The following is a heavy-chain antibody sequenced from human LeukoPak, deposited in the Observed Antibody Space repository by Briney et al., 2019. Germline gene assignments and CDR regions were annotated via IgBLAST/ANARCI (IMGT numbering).Heavy chain of an antibody. V-gene: IGHV1-18*01. D-gene: IGHD4/OR15-4a*01. Sequence: ASVKVSCKASGYTFTSNGISWVRQAPGQGLEWMGWISTNNGDTKYGKKFQGRVIMTTDTSTSTAYMEVRSLRSNDTAVYYCARDDDYNPLVHWGQGTLVTVSS. CDR3: ARDDDYNPLVH. CDR2: ISTNNGDT. CDR1: GYTFTSNG. J-gene: IGHJ4*02.